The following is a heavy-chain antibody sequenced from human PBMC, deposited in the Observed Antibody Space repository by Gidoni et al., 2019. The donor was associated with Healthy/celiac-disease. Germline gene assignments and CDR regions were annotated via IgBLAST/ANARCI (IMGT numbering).Heavy chain of an antibody. CDR1: GFTVSSNY. CDR3: ATLYSSGWYSKRYFDL. J-gene: IGHJ2*01. Sequence: EVQLVESGGGLVPPGGSLRLSCAASGFTVSSNYMSWVRQAPGKGLEWVSVIYSGGRTYYGDSVKGRFTISRHNSKNTLYLQMNSLRAEDTAVYYCATLYSSGWYSKRYFDLWGRGTLVTVSS. D-gene: IGHD6-19*01. V-gene: IGHV3-53*04. CDR2: IYSGGRT.